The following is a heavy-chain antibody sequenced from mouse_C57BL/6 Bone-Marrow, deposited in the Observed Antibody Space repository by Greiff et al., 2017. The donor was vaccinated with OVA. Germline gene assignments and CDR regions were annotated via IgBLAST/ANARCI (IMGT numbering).Heavy chain of an antibody. CDR3: ARSPLITTVPPTGGLDAMDY. Sequence: QVQLQQSGAELVKPGASVKLSCKASGYTFTSYWMHWVKQRPGQGLEWIGMIHPNSGSTNYNEKFKSKATLTVDKSSSTAYMQLSSLTSEDSAVYYCARSPLITTVPPTGGLDAMDYWGQGTSVTVSS. CDR2: IHPNSGST. V-gene: IGHV1-64*01. J-gene: IGHJ4*01. D-gene: IGHD1-1*01. CDR1: GYTFTSYW.